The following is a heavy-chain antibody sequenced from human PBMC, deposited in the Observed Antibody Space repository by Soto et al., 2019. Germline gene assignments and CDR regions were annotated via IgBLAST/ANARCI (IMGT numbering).Heavy chain of an antibody. V-gene: IGHV1-18*01. CDR3: ARDGYSSGWPTYYYYYGMDV. Sequence: GALVKVSCKDCGYTFTSYGSSCVRHATGQGLERMVWISAYNGNTNYSQKLQGRVTMTTDTSTSTAYMELRSLRSDDTAVYYCARDGYSSGWPTYYYYYGMDVWGQGPTVTVSS. J-gene: IGHJ6*02. D-gene: IGHD6-19*01. CDR2: ISAYNGNT. CDR1: GYTFTSYG.